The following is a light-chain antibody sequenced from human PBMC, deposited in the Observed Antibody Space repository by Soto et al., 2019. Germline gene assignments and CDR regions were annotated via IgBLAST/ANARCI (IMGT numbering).Light chain of an antibody. V-gene: IGLV2-23*02. CDR2: DVT. CDR1: TSDVGNYKL. CDR3: SSYAGSSSYV. J-gene: IGLJ1*01. Sequence: QSALTQPASVSGSPGQSITISCTGTTSDVGNYKLVSWFQQLPGKAPQLIIFDVTNRPAGISIRFSGSKSGNTASLTISGLLAEDEADYYCSSYAGSSSYVFGTGTKVTVL.